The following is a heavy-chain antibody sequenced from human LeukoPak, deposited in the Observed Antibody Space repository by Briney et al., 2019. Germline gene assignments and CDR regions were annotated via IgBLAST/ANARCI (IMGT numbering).Heavy chain of an antibody. CDR1: GYTLTELS. Sequence: GASVKVSGKVSGYTLTELSMHWVRQAPGKGLEWMGGFDPEDGETIYAQKFQGRVTMTEDTSTDTAYMELSSLRSEDTAVYYCATDVATTLTGWCFDYWGQGTLVTVSS. CDR2: FDPEDGET. D-gene: IGHD1-26*01. J-gene: IGHJ4*02. V-gene: IGHV1-24*01. CDR3: ATDVATTLTGWCFDY.